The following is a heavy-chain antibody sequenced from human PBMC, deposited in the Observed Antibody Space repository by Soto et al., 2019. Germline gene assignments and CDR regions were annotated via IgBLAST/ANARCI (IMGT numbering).Heavy chain of an antibody. V-gene: IGHV4-28*01. CDR3: ARIRRDGNNSPPGYFDY. Sequence: QVQLQESGPGLVKPSDTLSLTCAVSGYSISSSNWWGWIRQPPGKGLEWIGYIYYSGSTYFNASLKSRVTMSADTSKNQLSLKLSSVTAVDTAIYYCARIRRDGNNSPPGYFDYWGQGTLVTVSS. D-gene: IGHD1-1*01. CDR1: GYSISSSNW. CDR2: IYYSGST. J-gene: IGHJ4*02.